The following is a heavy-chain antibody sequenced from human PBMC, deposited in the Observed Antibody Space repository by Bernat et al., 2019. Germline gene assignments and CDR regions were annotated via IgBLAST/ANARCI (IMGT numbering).Heavy chain of an antibody. Sequence: QVQLVESGGGVVQPGRSLRLSCAASGFTFSSYGMHWVRQAPGKGLEWVAVIWYDGTNKYYADSVKGRCTISRDNSKNTLYLKMNSLRAEDTAVYYCARDPGGDTTGIDYWGQGTLVTVSS. D-gene: IGHD1-1*01. J-gene: IGHJ4*02. V-gene: IGHV3-33*08. CDR1: GFTFSSYG. CDR2: IWYDGTNK. CDR3: ARDPGGDTTGIDY.